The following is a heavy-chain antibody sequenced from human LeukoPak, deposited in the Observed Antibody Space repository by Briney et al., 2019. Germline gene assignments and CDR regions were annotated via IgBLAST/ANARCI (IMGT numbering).Heavy chain of an antibody. J-gene: IGHJ3*02. CDR1: GCTFSSYW. D-gene: IGHD3-10*01. CDR2: IKQGGSEN. Sequence: PGGSLRLSCAASGCTFSSYWMSWVRQAPGKGLEWVANIKQGGSENYYVDSVKGRFTISRDNAKNSLYLQMNSLRAEDTAVYYCARVSYYYYGSGSYSQDAFDIWGQGTMVTVSS. CDR3: ARVSYYYYGSGSYSQDAFDI. V-gene: IGHV3-7*01.